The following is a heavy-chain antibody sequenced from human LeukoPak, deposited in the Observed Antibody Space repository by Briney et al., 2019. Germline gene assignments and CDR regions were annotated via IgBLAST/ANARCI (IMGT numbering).Heavy chain of an antibody. D-gene: IGHD6-6*01. Sequence: SETLSLTCAVHGESFSAYFWSWIRHVPGKGLEWIGEIDHRGSSNYNPPLKSRATISVDTSKNHFSLSLTSASAADTAVYYCATRSSTLAAARCFDDWGQGTVVTVSS. CDR2: IDHRGSS. J-gene: IGHJ4*03. V-gene: IGHV4-34*01. CDR1: GESFSAYF. CDR3: ATRSSTLAAARCFDD.